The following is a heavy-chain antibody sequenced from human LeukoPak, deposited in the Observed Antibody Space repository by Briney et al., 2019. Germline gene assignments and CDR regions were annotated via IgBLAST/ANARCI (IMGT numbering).Heavy chain of an antibody. CDR3: ARLTGYSSGQDYGMDV. V-gene: IGHV3-21*01. D-gene: IGHD6-19*01. J-gene: IGHJ6*02. CDR1: GFTFSSYS. CDR2: VSSSSSYI. Sequence: PGGSLRLSCAASGFTFSSYSMNWVRQAPGKGLEWVSSVSSSSSYIYYADSVKGRFTISRDNAKNSLYLQMNSLRAEDTAVYYCARLTGYSSGQDYGMDVWGQGTTVTVSS.